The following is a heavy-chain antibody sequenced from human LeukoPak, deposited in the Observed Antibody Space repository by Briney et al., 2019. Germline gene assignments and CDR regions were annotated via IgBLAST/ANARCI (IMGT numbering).Heavy chain of an antibody. J-gene: IGHJ5*02. D-gene: IGHD3-10*01. Sequence: SETLSLTCSVSGGSIRSTTYYWGWIRQPPGKGLEWIGNIYYSGNTYYSPSLMSRVTISVDTSKNQFSLNLSSVTAADTAVYYCARDSGTTGEVKFDPWGQGTLVTVSS. CDR1: GGSIRSTTYY. V-gene: IGHV4-39*07. CDR2: IYYSGNT. CDR3: ARDSGTTGEVKFDP.